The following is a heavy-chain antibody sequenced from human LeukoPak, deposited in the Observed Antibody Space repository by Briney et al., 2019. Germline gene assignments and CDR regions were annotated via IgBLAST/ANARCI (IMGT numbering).Heavy chain of an antibody. CDR3: AGLDLGFHYYDSSGYYGWFDP. V-gene: IGHV4-39*01. CDR2: IYYSGST. CDR1: GGSISSSSYY. Sequence: SETLSLTCTVSGGSISSSSYYWGWIRQPPGKGLEWIGSIYYSGSTYYNLSLKSRVTISVDTSKNQFSLKLSSVTAADTAVYYCAGLDLGFHYYDSSGYYGWFDPWGQGTLVTVSS. D-gene: IGHD3-22*01. J-gene: IGHJ5*02.